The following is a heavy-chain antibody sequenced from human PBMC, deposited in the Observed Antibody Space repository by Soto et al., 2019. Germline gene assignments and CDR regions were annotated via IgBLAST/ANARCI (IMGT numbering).Heavy chain of an antibody. D-gene: IGHD5-18*01. Sequence: ASVKLSCKASGYTFTSYYMHWVRQAPGQGLEWMGIINPSGGSTSYAQKFQGRVTVTRDTSTSTVYLELSSLRSEDTAVYYCARVGGGYSHYYRGQGTLVTVSS. CDR1: GYTFTSYY. V-gene: IGHV1-46*01. CDR3: ARVGGGYSHYY. J-gene: IGHJ4*02. CDR2: INPSGGST.